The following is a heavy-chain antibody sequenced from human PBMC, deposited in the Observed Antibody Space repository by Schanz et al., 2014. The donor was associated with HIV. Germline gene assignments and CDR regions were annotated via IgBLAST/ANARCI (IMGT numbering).Heavy chain of an antibody. CDR2: ISYDGVNV. V-gene: IGHV3-30*18. Sequence: QLVESGGGVVQPGRSLRLTCAASGFTFNTYGMHWVRQAPGKGLEWVAGISYDGVNVYYADSVKGRFTFSRDNSKNTLYLQMYSLRGEDTAVYYCAKGTIFHGDCLDYWGQGTLVTVSS. CDR1: GFTFNTYG. CDR3: AKGTIFHGDCLDY. J-gene: IGHJ4*02. D-gene: IGHD4-17*01.